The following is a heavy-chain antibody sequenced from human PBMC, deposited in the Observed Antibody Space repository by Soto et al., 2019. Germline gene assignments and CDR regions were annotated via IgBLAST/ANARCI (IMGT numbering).Heavy chain of an antibody. Sequence: VASVKVSCKASGYTFTGYYMHWVRQATGQGLEWMGWINPNSGGTNYAQKFQGWVTMTRDTSISTAYMELSRLRSDDTAVYYCARESVAGTEKLGDWFDPWGQGTPVTVSS. CDR3: ARESVAGTEKLGDWFDP. J-gene: IGHJ5*02. CDR2: INPNSGGT. CDR1: GYTFTGYY. D-gene: IGHD6-19*01. V-gene: IGHV1-2*04.